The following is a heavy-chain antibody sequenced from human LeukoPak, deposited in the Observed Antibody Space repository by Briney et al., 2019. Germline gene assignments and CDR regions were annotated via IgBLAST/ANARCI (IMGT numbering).Heavy chain of an antibody. CDR2: ISYDGSNK. D-gene: IGHD3-16*01. J-gene: IGHJ4*01. CDR3: AREHSGGDSCPYPDY. V-gene: IGHV3-30-3*01. CDR1: GFTFSSYA. Sequence: GGSLRLSCAASGFTFSSYAMHWVRQAPGKGLEWVAVISYDGSNKYYADSVKGRFTISRDNSKNTLYLQMNSLRAGDTAVYYCAREHSGGDSCPYPDYWGQGTLVTVSS.